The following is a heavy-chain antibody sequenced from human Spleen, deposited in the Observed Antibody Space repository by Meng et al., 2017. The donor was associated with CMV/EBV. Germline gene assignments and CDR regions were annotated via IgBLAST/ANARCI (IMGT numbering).Heavy chain of an antibody. CDR3: ARGRIAAAYAWFDP. J-gene: IGHJ5*02. V-gene: IGHV4-61*01. CDR2: IYYSGST. D-gene: IGHD6-13*01. Sequence: SVGSVSSGSYYWSWIRQPPGKGLEWIGYIYYSGSTNYNPSLKSRVTISVDTSKNQFSLKLSSVTAADTAVYYCARGRIAAAYAWFDPWGQGTLVTVSS. CDR1: VGSVSSGSYY.